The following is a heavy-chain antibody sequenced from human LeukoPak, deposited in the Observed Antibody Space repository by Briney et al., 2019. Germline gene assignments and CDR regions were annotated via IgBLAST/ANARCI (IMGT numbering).Heavy chain of an antibody. V-gene: IGHV4-31*03. CDR3: AREPADSGSYYGDFDY. CDR2: IYYGGTT. CDR1: GGSISSGDYF. J-gene: IGHJ4*02. Sequence: SETLSLTCTVSGGSISSGDYFWSWIRQHPGKGLEWIGYIYYGGTTYYNPSLKSRVSISVDTSKNQFSLKLSSVTAADTAVYYCAREPADSGSYYGDFDYWGQGTQVTVSS. D-gene: IGHD3-10*01.